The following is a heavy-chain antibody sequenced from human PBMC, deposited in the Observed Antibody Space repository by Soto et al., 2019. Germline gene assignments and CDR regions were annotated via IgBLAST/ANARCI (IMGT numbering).Heavy chain of an antibody. CDR3: AKDGAPRYCSRSSCHPAGAY. J-gene: IGHJ4*02. D-gene: IGHD2-15*01. CDR2: ISFDGSHK. Sequence: PGGSLRLSCAGSGFTFSNYGLHWVRQAPGKGLDWVSFISFDGSHKYYADSVKGRFTISRGNSNNMLYLQMDSLTTEDTAVYYCAKDGAPRYCSRSSCHPAGAYWGQGTLVTVS. CDR1: GFTFSNYG. V-gene: IGHV3-30*18.